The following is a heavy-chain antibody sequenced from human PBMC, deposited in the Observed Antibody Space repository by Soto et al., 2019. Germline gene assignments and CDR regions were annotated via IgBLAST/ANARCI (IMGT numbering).Heavy chain of an antibody. CDR3: AREGDSSRWYNWLDP. CDR2: ISSSSSTI. J-gene: IGHJ5*02. V-gene: IGHV3-48*01. D-gene: IGHD3-22*01. Sequence: SIRLPWRAARGKCVGDGVSRILHDPRKGLEWVSYISSSSSTIYYADTVKGRCAISRDNSKNSLYLQRNSLRAEDKVVYCCAREGDSSRWYNWLDPPAQPTLVTVYS. CDR1: RGKCVGDG.